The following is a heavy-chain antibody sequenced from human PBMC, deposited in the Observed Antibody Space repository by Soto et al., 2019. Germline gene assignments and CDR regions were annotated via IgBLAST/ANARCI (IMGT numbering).Heavy chain of an antibody. D-gene: IGHD3-22*01. CDR3: ARVPDSSGYYDYYYYYYGMDV. Sequence: SVKVSCKASGGTFSSYAISWVRQAPGQGLEWMGGIIPIFGTANYAQKFQSRVTITADESTSTAYMELSSLRSEDTAVYYCARVPDSSGYYDYYYYYYGMDVWGQGTTVTVSS. CDR1: GGTFSSYA. CDR2: IIPIFGTA. J-gene: IGHJ6*02. V-gene: IGHV1-69*13.